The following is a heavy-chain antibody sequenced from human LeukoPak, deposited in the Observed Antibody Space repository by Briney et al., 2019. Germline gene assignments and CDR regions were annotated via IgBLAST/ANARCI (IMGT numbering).Heavy chain of an antibody. CDR2: INPNSGGT. CDR1: GYTFTGYY. J-gene: IGHJ6*03. V-gene: IGHV1-2*02. CDR3: ARPPNYSNYAEGWGFYYYYYMDV. Sequence: ASVKVSCKASGYTFTGYYMHWVRQAPGQGLEWMGWINPNSGGTNYAQKFQGRVTMTRDTSISTAYMELSSLRSEDTAVYYCARPPNYSNYAEGWGFYYYYYMDVWGKGTTVTVSS. D-gene: IGHD4-11*01.